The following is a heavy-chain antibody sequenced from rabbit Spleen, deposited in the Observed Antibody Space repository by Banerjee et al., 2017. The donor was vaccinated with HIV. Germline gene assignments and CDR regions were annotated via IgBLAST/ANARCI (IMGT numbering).Heavy chain of an antibody. V-gene: IGHV1S45*01. Sequence: QEQLVESGGGLVKPEGSLKLSCTASGFSFSNKAVMCWVRQAPGKGLRWIACINTWSGRPVYASWAKGRFTMSKTSSTTVTLQMTSLTAADTATYFCARDLVAVIGWNFSLWGQGTLVTVS. CDR3: ARDLVAVIGWNFSL. J-gene: IGHJ3*01. CDR2: INTWSGRP. CDR1: GFSFSNKAV. D-gene: IGHD1-1*01.